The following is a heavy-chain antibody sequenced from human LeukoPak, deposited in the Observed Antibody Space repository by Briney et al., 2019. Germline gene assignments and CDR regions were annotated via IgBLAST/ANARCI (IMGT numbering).Heavy chain of an antibody. V-gene: IGHV3-23*01. D-gene: IGHD2-15*01. CDR1: GFTFNRYA. CDR3: AKASLGSCNGAKCYHFDN. CDR2: FSGPMETT. J-gene: IGHJ4*02. Sequence: GGSLRLSCVASGFTFNRYAMSWVRHVPGKRLEWVSTFSGPMETTYYAPSVRGRFTMSRDNSKNTLSLQMNSLRAEDTAIYYCAKASLGSCNGAKCYHFDNWGQGTLVTVSS.